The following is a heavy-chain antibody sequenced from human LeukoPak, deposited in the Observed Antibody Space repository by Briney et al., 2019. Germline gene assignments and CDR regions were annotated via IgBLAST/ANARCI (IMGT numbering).Heavy chain of an antibody. CDR2: ISSSGTFI. CDR1: GFIFSSYT. Sequence: GGSLRLSCAASGFIFSSYTINWVRQAPGKGLEWVSSISSSGTFIYYADSVMGRFTISRDNAKSSLFLQMNSLRPEDTAVYYCARLDGVWTKTGGWGQGALVTVSS. D-gene: IGHD2-15*01. J-gene: IGHJ4*02. V-gene: IGHV3-21*01. CDR3: ARLDGVWTKTGG.